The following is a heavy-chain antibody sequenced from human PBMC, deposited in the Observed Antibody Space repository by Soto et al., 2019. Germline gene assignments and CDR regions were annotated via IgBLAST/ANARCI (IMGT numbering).Heavy chain of an antibody. D-gene: IGHD1-26*01. V-gene: IGHV1-18*01. CDR3: AIPLTGSYDY. CDR1: GYTFTTYG. J-gene: IGHJ4*02. CDR2: ISGYNGNT. Sequence: QVHLVQSGAEVKKPGASVKVSFKACGYTFTTYGITWVRRALGQGLEWMGWISGYNGNTNYAQKLQGRVTMSTDTSRSTAYMELRSLRSDDTAVYYCAIPLTGSYDYWGQGTLVTVSS.